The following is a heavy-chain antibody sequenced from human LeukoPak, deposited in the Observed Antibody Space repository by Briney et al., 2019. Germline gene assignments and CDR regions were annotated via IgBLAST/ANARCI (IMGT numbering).Heavy chain of an antibody. Sequence: KPSQTLSLTCTVSGGSISSGGYYWSWIRQHPGKGLEWIGYIYYSGSTYYNPSLKSRVTISVDTSKNQFSLKLSSVTAADTAVYYCARDGDSGYSSSWYVPKSRKGRFDPWGQGTLVTVSS. J-gene: IGHJ5*02. D-gene: IGHD6-13*01. V-gene: IGHV4-31*03. CDR3: ARDGDSGYSSSWYVPKSRKGRFDP. CDR1: GGSISSGGYY. CDR2: IYYSGST.